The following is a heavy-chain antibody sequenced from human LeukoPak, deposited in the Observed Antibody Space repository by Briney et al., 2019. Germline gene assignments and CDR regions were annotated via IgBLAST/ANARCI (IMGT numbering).Heavy chain of an antibody. CDR2: ISAYNGNT. Sequence: ASVKVSCKASGYTFTSYGISWVRQAPGQGLEWMGWISAYNGNTNYAQKLQGRVTMTTDTSTSTAYMELRSLRSDDTAVYYCARDPPYDSSGYYYYYGMDVWGQGTTVTVSS. J-gene: IGHJ6*02. CDR3: ARDPPYDSSGYYYYYGMDV. V-gene: IGHV1-18*01. D-gene: IGHD3-22*01. CDR1: GYTFTSYG.